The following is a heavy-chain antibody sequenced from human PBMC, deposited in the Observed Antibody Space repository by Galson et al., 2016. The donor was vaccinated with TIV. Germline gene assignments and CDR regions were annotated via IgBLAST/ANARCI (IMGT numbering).Heavy chain of an antibody. CDR1: GGSISSYY. D-gene: IGHD6-13*01. CDR2: FYYSGGT. CDR3: ARGSSTWFFDY. Sequence: SETLSLTCNVSGGSISSYYWSWIRQPPGKELEWIGYFYYSGGTDYSPSLKSRVSISVDKSKNQSSLKLTSVTAADTAIYYCARGSSTWFFDYWGQGTLVTVSS. V-gene: IGHV4-59*08. J-gene: IGHJ4*02.